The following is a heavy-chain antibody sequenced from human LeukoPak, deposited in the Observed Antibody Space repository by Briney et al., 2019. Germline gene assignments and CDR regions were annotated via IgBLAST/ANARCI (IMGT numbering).Heavy chain of an antibody. D-gene: IGHD1-26*01. Sequence: GASVKVSCKASGYTFTGYYIHWVRQAPGQGLEWMGWSNPNSGGTNYAQKFQGRVTMTSDTSISTAYMELSRLRSDETAAYYCAREESGSYPPADYWGQGTLVTVSS. V-gene: IGHV1-2*02. CDR2: SNPNSGGT. J-gene: IGHJ4*02. CDR1: GYTFTGYY. CDR3: AREESGSYPPADY.